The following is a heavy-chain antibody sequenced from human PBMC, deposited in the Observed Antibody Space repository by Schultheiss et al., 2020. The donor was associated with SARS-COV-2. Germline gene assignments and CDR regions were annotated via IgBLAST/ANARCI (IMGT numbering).Heavy chain of an antibody. CDR1: GFTFDDYA. CDR3: AGRNYDNMNMY. Sequence: GGSLRLSCAASGFTFDDYAMHWVRQAPGKGLEWVSGISWNSGSIGYADSVKGRFTISRDNSKNTLYLQMNSLRAEDTAVYYCAGRNYDNMNMYWGQGTLVTVSS. V-gene: IGHV3-9*01. J-gene: IGHJ4*02. CDR2: ISWNSGSI. D-gene: IGHD3-9*01.